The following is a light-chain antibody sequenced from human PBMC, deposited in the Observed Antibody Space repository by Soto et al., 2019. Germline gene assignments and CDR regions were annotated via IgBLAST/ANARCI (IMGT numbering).Light chain of an antibody. Sequence: QSALTQPRSVSGSPGQSVTFSCTGTSGDIGAYNYVSWYQFHPGKAPKMIIYDVNKRPSGVPERFSGSKSGNTASLTISWLQAEDEADYYCCSYAHTSRVFGGGTKVTVL. CDR3: CSYAHTSRV. V-gene: IGLV2-11*01. CDR2: DVN. CDR1: SGDIGAYNY. J-gene: IGLJ3*02.